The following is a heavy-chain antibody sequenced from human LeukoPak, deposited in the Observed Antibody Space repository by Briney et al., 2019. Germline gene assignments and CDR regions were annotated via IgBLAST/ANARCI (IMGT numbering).Heavy chain of an antibody. CDR2: ISAYNGNT. CDR3: ARDGPEPYSGSPSGH. Sequence: ASVKVSCKASGYTFTSYGISWVRQAPGQGLEWMGWISAYNGNTNYAQKLQGRVTMTTDTSTSTAYMELRSLRSDDTAVYYCARDGPEPYSGSPSGHWGQGTLVTVSS. V-gene: IGHV1-18*01. D-gene: IGHD1-26*01. J-gene: IGHJ4*02. CDR1: GYTFTSYG.